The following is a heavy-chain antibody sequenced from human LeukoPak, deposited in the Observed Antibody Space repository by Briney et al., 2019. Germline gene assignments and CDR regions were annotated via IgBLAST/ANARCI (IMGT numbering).Heavy chain of an antibody. Sequence: SQTLSLTCAVSGGSISSGGYSWSWIRQPPGKGLEWIGYIYYSGSTYYNPSLKSRVTISVDRSKNQFSLKLSSVTAADTAVYYCATGVYDSSGYYLDYWGQGTLVTVSS. CDR2: IYYSGST. V-gene: IGHV4-30-2*01. CDR3: ATGVYDSSGYYLDY. J-gene: IGHJ4*02. D-gene: IGHD3-22*01. CDR1: GGSISSGGYS.